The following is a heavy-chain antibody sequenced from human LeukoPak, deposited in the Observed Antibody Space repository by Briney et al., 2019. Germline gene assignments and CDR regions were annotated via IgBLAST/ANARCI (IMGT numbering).Heavy chain of an antibody. V-gene: IGHV3-7*01. J-gene: IGHJ4*02. CDR1: GFTVSSYW. Sequence: GGSLRLSCAASGFTVSSYWMSWVRQAPGKGLEWVANIKQDGSEKYYVYSLKGGFTISGDNAKKSPYLPMNSRRAENTAVYYCARDAGNGYDRFDYWGQGPQVTVSS. CDR2: IKQDGSEK. D-gene: IGHD6-25*01. CDR3: ARDAGNGYDRFDY.